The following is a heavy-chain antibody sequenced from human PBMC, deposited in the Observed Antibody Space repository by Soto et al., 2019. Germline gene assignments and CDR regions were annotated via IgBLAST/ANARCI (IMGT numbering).Heavy chain of an antibody. Sequence: QVQLVQSGAEVKKPGTSVQVSCKASGYTFTNYGISWVRQAPGQGLEWMGWISAYNGNTNYAQKLQGRFTMTTDTSTSTGHMELRSLRSDDTAVYYCARGRAPALPAVYSSGWYDYWGQGTLVTVSS. CDR3: ARGRAPALPAVYSSGWYDY. V-gene: IGHV1-18*01. CDR2: ISAYNGNT. CDR1: GYTFTNYG. D-gene: IGHD6-19*01. J-gene: IGHJ4*02.